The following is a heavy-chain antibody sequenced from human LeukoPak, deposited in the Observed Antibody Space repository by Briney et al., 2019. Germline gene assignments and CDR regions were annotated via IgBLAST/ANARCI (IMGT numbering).Heavy chain of an antibody. CDR2: IKQDGSEK. Sequence: GWSLRLSCAASGFTFSSYWMSWVRQAPGKGLEWVANIKQDGSEKYYVDSVKGRFTISRDNAKNSLYLQMNSLRAEDTAVYYCARSYYYDSSGQNIDYWGQGTLVTVSS. CDR3: ARSYYYDSSGQNIDY. CDR1: GFTFSSYW. J-gene: IGHJ4*02. D-gene: IGHD3-22*01. V-gene: IGHV3-7*01.